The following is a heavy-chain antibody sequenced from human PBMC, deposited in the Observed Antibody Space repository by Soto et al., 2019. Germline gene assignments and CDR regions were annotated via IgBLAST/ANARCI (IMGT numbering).Heavy chain of an antibody. CDR3: ARETPVVIIFDY. D-gene: IGHD3-22*01. Sequence: QVQLQESGPGLVKPSQTLSLTCTVSGGSISSGGYYWSWIRQHPGKGLEWIGYIYYSGSTYYKPSIKRRVTVSVDPSKSQCCLQLSSVTAADTAVYYCARETPVVIIFDYWGQGTLVTVSS. J-gene: IGHJ4*02. V-gene: IGHV4-31*03. CDR1: GGSISSGGYY. CDR2: IYYSGST.